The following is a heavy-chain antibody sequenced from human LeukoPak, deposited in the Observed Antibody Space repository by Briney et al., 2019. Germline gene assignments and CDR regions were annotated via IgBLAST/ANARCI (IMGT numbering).Heavy chain of an antibody. CDR1: GYTFTGYY. CDR2: INCHSGGT. D-gene: IGHD1-26*01. Sequence: GASVKVSCKASGYTFTGYYMHWVRQAPGQGLEWMGWINCHSGGTNHAQKFQGSVTMTRGPSISTAYMELTSLISDDTAVYYCARGDTYGVDYWGQGTLVTVSS. J-gene: IGHJ4*02. V-gene: IGHV1-2*02. CDR3: ARGDTYGVDY.